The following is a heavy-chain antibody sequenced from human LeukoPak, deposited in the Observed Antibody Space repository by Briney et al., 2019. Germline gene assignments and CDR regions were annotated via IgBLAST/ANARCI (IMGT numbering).Heavy chain of an antibody. CDR3: ARDHASPYSSGWYIGYNWFDP. V-gene: IGHV1-18*01. CDR2: ISPYNGNT. J-gene: IGHJ5*02. CDR1: GYTFTSYG. Sequence: ASVKVSCKASGYTFTSYGISWVRQVPGQGLEWMGWISPYNGNTNYAQKFQDRVTMTTDTSTSTAYMELRSLRSDDTAVYYCARDHASPYSSGWYIGYNWFDPWGQGTLVTVSS. D-gene: IGHD6-19*01.